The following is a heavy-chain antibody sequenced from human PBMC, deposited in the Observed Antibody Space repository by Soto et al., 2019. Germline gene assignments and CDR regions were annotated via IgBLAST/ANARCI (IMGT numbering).Heavy chain of an antibody. D-gene: IGHD4-17*01. Sequence: ASVKVSCKASGHTFTSYAMHWVRQAPGQRLEWMGWINAGNGNTNYADSVKGRFTISRDNSKNTLYLQMNSLRAEDTAVYYCAKDRGVEVTTRFFDYWGQGTLVTVSS. J-gene: IGHJ4*02. CDR3: AKDRGVEVTTRFFDY. V-gene: IGHV1-3*01. CDR2: INAGNGNT. CDR1: GHTFTSYA.